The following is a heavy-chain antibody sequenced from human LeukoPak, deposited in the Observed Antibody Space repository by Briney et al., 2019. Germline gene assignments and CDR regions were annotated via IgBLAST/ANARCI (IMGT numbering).Heavy chain of an antibody. V-gene: IGHV3-23*01. D-gene: IGHD1-26*01. J-gene: IGHJ4*02. CDR2: ISGSGGST. Sequence: GGSLRLSCAASGFTVSSNYMSWVRQAPGKGLEWVSAISGSGGSTYYADSVKGRFTISRDNSKNTLYLQMNSLRAEDTAVHYCARHSGSFYALFDYWGQGTLVTVSS. CDR1: GFTVSSNY. CDR3: ARHSGSFYALFDY.